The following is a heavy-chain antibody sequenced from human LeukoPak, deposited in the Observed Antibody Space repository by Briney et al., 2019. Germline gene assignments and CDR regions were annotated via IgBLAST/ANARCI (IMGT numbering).Heavy chain of an antibody. CDR3: ARRQYDFWSGYYKPSVPNWFDP. Sequence: GGSLRLSCAASGFTFSGYWMSWVRQAPGKGLEWVANIKQDGSEKYYVDSVKGRFTISRDNAKNSLYLQMNSLRAEDTAVYYCARRQYDFWSGYYKPSVPNWFDPWGQGTLVTVSS. CDR2: IKQDGSEK. J-gene: IGHJ5*02. CDR1: GFTFSGYW. V-gene: IGHV3-7*01. D-gene: IGHD3-3*01.